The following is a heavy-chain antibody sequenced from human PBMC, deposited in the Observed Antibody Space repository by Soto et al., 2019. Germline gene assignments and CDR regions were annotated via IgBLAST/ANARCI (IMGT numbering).Heavy chain of an antibody. D-gene: IGHD5-18*01. Sequence: EVQLVESGGGLVQPGGSLRLSCAASGFTFRTYCLSWVRQVPGKGLEWVANINLDGSEKNYVDSVKGRFTISRDNARNSLYLQMSSLRAEATALYYCARDGSTSWYSYDYHGMDVWGQGTTVTVSS. V-gene: IGHV3-7*05. CDR2: INLDGSEK. CDR3: ARDGSTSWYSYDYHGMDV. J-gene: IGHJ6*02. CDR1: GFTFRTYC.